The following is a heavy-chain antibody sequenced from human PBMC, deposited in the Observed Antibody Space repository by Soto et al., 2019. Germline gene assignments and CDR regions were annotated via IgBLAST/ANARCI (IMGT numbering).Heavy chain of an antibody. V-gene: IGHV3-73*01. J-gene: IGHJ6*02. CDR2: IRSKANSYAT. D-gene: IGHD3-16*01. CDR1: GFTFSGSA. CDR3: ARGWGYYYYYGMDV. Sequence: GGSLRLSCAASGFTFSGSAMHWVRQASGRGLEWVGRIRSKANSYATAYAASVKGRFTISRDDSKNTAYLQMNSLRAEDTAVYYCARGWGYYYYYGMDVWGQGTTVTVSS.